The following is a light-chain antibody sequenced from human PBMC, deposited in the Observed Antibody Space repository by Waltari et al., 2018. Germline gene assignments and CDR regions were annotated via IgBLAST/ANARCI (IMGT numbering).Light chain of an antibody. CDR2: DAA. CDR1: QSVGRY. CDR3: QMYVRLPVT. V-gene: IGKV3-20*01. Sequence: EIVLTQSPGTLSLSPGERATLSCRASQSVGRYLAWYKQQHGQAPRLLIYDAATRATGIPDRFRGGGSGTDFSLTISRLEPEDFAVYYCQMYVRLPVTFGQGTKVEI. J-gene: IGKJ1*01.